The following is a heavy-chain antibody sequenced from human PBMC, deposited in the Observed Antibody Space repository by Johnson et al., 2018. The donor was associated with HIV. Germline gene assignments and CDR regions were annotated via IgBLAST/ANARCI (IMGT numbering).Heavy chain of an antibody. CDR1: GFTVSTNY. CDR3: ALVLGALPGAFDI. CDR2: IYSSGST. V-gene: IGHV3-53*01. D-gene: IGHD3-16*01. J-gene: IGHJ3*02. Sequence: VQLVESGGGLIQPGGSLRLSCAASGFTVSTNYMSWVRQAPGKGLDWVSVIYSSGSTYYPDSVKGRFTISRDNSKNTLYIQMNSLRAEDTAVYYCALVLGALPGAFDIWGQGTLVTVSS.